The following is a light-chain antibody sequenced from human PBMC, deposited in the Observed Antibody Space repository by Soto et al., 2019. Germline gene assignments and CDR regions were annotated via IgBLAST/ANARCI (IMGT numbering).Light chain of an antibody. CDR3: QQYGRFPGT. J-gene: IGKJ1*01. CDR1: QSVSSSY. CDR2: DAS. Sequence: EIVLTQSPGTLSLSPGERATLSCRASQSVSSSYLAWYQQKPGQAPRLLIYDASSRATGIPDRFSGSGSGTDFTITISRLEPEDFALYYFQQYGRFPGTFGQGTKVEI. V-gene: IGKV3-20*01.